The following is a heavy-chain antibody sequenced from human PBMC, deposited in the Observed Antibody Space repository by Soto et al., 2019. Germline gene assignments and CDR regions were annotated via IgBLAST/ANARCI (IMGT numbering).Heavy chain of an antibody. CDR1: GYTFTSYA. CDR2: INAGNGNT. Sequence: QVQLVQSGAEEKKPGASVKVSCKASGYTFTSYAMHWVRQAPGQRLEWMGWINAGNGNTKYSQKFQGRVTITRDTSASPAYMELSSLRSEDTDVYYCARSIVVVTALDYWGQGTLVTVSS. V-gene: IGHV1-3*05. CDR3: ARSIVVVTALDY. J-gene: IGHJ4*02. D-gene: IGHD2-21*02.